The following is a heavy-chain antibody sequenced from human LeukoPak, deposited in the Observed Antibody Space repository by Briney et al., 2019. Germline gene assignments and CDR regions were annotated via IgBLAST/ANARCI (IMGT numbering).Heavy chain of an antibody. CDR3: AKNAGSGFFSD. J-gene: IGHJ1*01. D-gene: IGHD6-25*01. CDR1: GYSITNTFY. CDR2: IHHSWGRFESGST. V-gene: IGHV4-38-2*02. Sequence: SETLSLPCTVSGYSITNTFYWAWIRQSPGKGPEWIWSIHHSWGRFESGSTHYNPSLRSRVSVSADPPKDQFSLTLTSVTAADTAVCFCAKNAGSGFFSDWGRGTLVTVSS.